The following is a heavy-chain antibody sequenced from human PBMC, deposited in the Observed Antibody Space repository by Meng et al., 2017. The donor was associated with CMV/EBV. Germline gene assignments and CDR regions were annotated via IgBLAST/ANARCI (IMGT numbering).Heavy chain of an antibody. CDR1: GGSISSSGYY. D-gene: IGHD1-26*01. J-gene: IGHJ4*02. CDR3: ARVASGSYRAFDY. CDR2: IYYSGST. V-gene: IGHV4-39*07. Sequence: QLQLQESGPGLVKPSETLSLTCTVSGGSISSSGYYWGWIRQPPGKGLEWIGSIYYSGSTYYNPSLKSRVTISVDTSKNQFSLKLSSVTAADTAVYYCARVASGSYRAFDYWGQGTLVTVSS.